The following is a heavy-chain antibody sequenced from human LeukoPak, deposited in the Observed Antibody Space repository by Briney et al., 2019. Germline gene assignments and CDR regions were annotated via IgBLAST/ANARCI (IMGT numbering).Heavy chain of an antibody. V-gene: IGHV3-11*04. J-gene: IGHJ4*02. D-gene: IGHD3-3*01. CDR1: GFTFSDYY. CDR3: ASWLEGYDFWSGYGPHY. Sequence: GGSLRLSCAASGFTFSDYYMSWIRQAPGKGLEWVSYISSSGSTIYYADSVKGRFTISRDNAKNSLYLQMNSLRAEDTAVYYCASWLEGYDFWSGYGPHYWGQGTLVTVSS. CDR2: ISSSGSTI.